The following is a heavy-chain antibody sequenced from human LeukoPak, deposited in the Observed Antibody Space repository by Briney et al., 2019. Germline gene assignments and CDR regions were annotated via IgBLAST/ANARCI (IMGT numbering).Heavy chain of an antibody. CDR3: ATPSSGYKIDALDV. CDR1: GGSISGYY. Sequence: PSETLSLTCTVSGGSISGYYWNWIRQPPGKGLEWIGYIYYSGSTNYNPSLKSRVTTSVDMSKNQFSLKLTSVTAADTAVYYCATPSSGYKIDALDVWGQGTVVAVSS. CDR2: IYYSGST. D-gene: IGHD3-22*01. V-gene: IGHV4-59*01. J-gene: IGHJ3*01.